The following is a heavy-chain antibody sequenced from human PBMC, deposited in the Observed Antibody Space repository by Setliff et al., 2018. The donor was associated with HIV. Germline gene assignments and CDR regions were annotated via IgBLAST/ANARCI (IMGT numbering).Heavy chain of an antibody. J-gene: IGHJ4*02. CDR3: VHSLLGAPMVDY. V-gene: IGHV4-38-2*01. Sequence: LSLTCAVSGYSITSGYSWGWIRQSPGKGLEWIGNAYHSGRTYYNPSLKSRVAMSIDTSKNQFSLRLNSVTAADTAMYYCVHSLLGAPMVDYWGQGTLVTVS. D-gene: IGHD3-16*01. CDR2: AYHSGRT. CDR1: GYSITSGYS.